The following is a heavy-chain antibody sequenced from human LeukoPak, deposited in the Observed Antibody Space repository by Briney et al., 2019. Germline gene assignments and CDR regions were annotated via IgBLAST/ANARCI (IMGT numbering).Heavy chain of an antibody. CDR3: ARGRPHGNDY. J-gene: IGHJ4*02. CDR1: GFTFSSYW. V-gene: IGHV3-74*01. Sequence: PGGSLRLSCAASGFTFSSYWMNWVRQAPGKGLVWVSRIASDGSSTTYADSAKGRFSISRDNAKKTLYLQMNSLRVEDTAVYYCARGRPHGNDYWGQGTLVTVSS. CDR2: IASDGSST. D-gene: IGHD4-23*01.